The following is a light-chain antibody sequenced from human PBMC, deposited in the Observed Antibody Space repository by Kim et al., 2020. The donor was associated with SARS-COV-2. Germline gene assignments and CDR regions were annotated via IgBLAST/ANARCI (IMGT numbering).Light chain of an antibody. V-gene: IGLV10-54*01. CDR2: RNN. Sequence: LTQPPSVSKDLRQTATVTCTGNSNNVGDQGAAWLQHHQGHPPKLLSYRNNDRPSGISERLSASRSGNTASLTITGLQPEDEADYYCSAWDSSLNAWVFGGGTQLTVL. CDR1: SNNVGDQG. J-gene: IGLJ3*02. CDR3: SAWDSSLNAWV.